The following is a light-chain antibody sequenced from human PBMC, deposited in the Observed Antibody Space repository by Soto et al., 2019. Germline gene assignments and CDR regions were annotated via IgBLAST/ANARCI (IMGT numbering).Light chain of an antibody. CDR3: QQYNSYST. CDR1: QSISSW. J-gene: IGKJ1*01. CDR2: KAY. Sequence: DIQMTQSPSTLSASVGDRVTITCRASQSISSWLAWYQQKPGKAPKLLIYKAYSLESGVPSRFSGSGSGTEFPLTISSLQPDDFATYYCQQYNSYSTFGQGTKVEIK. V-gene: IGKV1-5*03.